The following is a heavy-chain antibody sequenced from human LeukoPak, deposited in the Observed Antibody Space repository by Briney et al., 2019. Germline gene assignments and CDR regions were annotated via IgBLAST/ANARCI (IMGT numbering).Heavy chain of an antibody. V-gene: IGHV4-59*01. J-gene: IGHJ6*03. Sequence: SETLSLTCTVSGGSISSYYWSWIRQPPGKGLEWIGYIYYSGSTNYNPSLKSRVTISVDTSKNQFPLKRSSVTAADTAVYYCARTTEAHSWRTRYYDYYMDVWGKGTTVTVSS. D-gene: IGHD6-13*01. CDR2: IYYSGST. CDR3: ARTTEAHSWRTRYYDYYMDV. CDR1: GGSISSYY.